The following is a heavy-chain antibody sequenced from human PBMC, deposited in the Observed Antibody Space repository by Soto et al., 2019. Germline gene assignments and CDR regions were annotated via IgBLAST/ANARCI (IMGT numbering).Heavy chain of an antibody. J-gene: IGHJ4*02. CDR1: GDSISSSDYY. CDR3: ARDRTDSDYSFDY. CDR2: IYHSGST. Sequence: QVQLQESGPGLVKPSQTLSLTCSVSGDSISSSDYYWSWFRQPPGKGLEWIGYIYHSGSTYYNPSLKSRITISADTSKNQFSLKLSSVTAADTALYYCARDRTDSDYSFDYWGQGTLVNVSP. V-gene: IGHV4-30-4*01. D-gene: IGHD4-4*01.